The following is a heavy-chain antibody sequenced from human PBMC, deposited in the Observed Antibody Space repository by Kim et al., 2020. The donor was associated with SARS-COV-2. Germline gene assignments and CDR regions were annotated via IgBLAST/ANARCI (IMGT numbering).Heavy chain of an antibody. CDR3: ARMRYIRSAAAGIDYYYGMDV. J-gene: IGHJ6*02. Sequence: GESLKISCKGSGYSFTSYWIGWVRQMPGKGLEWMGIIYPGDSDTRYSPSFQGQVTISADKSISTAYLQWSSLKASDTAMYYCARMRYIRSAAAGIDYYYGMDVWGQGTTVTVSS. CDR1: GYSFTSYW. CDR2: IYPGDSDT. D-gene: IGHD6-13*01. V-gene: IGHV5-51*01.